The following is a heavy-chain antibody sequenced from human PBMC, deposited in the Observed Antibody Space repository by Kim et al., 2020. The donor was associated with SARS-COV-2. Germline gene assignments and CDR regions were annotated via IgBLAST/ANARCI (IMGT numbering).Heavy chain of an antibody. CDR3: ARHGKQQLVTFDY. J-gene: IGHJ4*02. V-gene: IGHV4-39*01. CDR2: IYYSGST. D-gene: IGHD6-13*01. Sequence: SETLSLTCTVSGGSISSSSYYRGWIRQPPGKGLEWIGSIYYSGSTYYNPSLKSRVTISVDTSKNQFSLKLSSVTAADTAVYYCARHGKQQLVTFDYWGQGTLVTVSS. CDR1: GGSISSSSYY.